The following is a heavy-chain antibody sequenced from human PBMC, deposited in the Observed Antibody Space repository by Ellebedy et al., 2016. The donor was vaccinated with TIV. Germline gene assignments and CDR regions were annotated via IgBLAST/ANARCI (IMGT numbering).Heavy chain of an antibody. CDR1: GFILSDHD. CDR3: ASAARGSGAYESF. D-gene: IGHD5-12*01. CDR2: TRNKPNNYTT. J-gene: IGHJ4*02. Sequence: PGGSLRLSCAVSGFILSDHDMDWVRQAPGKGLEWVGRTRNKPNNYTTEYAASVKGRFTISRDDSKNSLYLQMNSLRADDTVLYYCASAARGSGAYESFWGQGTLVTVSS. V-gene: IGHV3-72*01.